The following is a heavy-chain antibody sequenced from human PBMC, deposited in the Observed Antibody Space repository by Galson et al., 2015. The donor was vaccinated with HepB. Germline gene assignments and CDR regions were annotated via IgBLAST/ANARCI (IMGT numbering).Heavy chain of an antibody. CDR1: GFTFSNAW. Sequence: SLRLSCAASGFTFSNAWMSWVRQAPGKGLEWVGRIKSKPDGGTTDYAAPVKGRFTISRDDSKYMLYLQMNSLKSEDTAVYYCTTATMVTIFFDYWGQGTLVTVSS. V-gene: IGHV3-15*01. J-gene: IGHJ4*02. D-gene: IGHD4-17*01. CDR3: TTATMVTIFFDY. CDR2: IKSKPDGGTT.